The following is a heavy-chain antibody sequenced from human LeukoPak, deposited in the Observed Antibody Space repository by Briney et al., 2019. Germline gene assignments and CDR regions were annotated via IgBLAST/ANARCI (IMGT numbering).Heavy chain of an antibody. V-gene: IGHV1-69*01. CDR3: ARDLTYYYDSSGYCLDY. D-gene: IGHD3-22*01. CDR2: IIPIFGTA. Sequence: SVKVSCKASGGTFSSYAISWVRQAPGQGLEWMGGIIPIFGTANYAQKFQGRVTITADESTSTAYMELSSLRSEDTAVYYCARDLTYYYDSSGYCLDYWGQGTLVTVSS. J-gene: IGHJ4*02. CDR1: GGTFSSYA.